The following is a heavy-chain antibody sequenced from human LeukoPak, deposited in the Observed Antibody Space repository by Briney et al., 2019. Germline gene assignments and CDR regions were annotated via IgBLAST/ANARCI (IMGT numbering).Heavy chain of an antibody. D-gene: IGHD2-2*02. CDR1: GGSISSGSYY. CDR3: ASCSSTSCYTRYWYFDL. CDR2: IYTSGST. J-gene: IGHJ2*01. Sequence: PSETLSLTCTVSGGSISSGSYYWSWIRQPAGKGLEWIGRIYTSGSTNYNPSLKSRVTISVDTSKNQFPLKLSSVTAADTAVYYCASCSSTSCYTRYWYFDLWGRGTLVTVSS. V-gene: IGHV4-61*02.